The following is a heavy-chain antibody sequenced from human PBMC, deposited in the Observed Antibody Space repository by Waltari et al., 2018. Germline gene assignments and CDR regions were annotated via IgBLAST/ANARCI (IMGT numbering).Heavy chain of an antibody. CDR3: ARQPHSYCGGDCYLFDY. J-gene: IGHJ4*02. CDR2: IYYSGST. CDR1: GGSISSSRSY. V-gene: IGHV4-39*01. Sequence: QLQLQESGPGLVKPSETLSLTCTVSGGSISSSRSYWGRIRQHPGKGLEWIRSIYYSGSTYYNPSLKSRVTISVDTSKNQFSLKLSSVTAADTAVYYCARQPHSYCGGDCYLFDYWGQGTLVTVSS. D-gene: IGHD2-21*01.